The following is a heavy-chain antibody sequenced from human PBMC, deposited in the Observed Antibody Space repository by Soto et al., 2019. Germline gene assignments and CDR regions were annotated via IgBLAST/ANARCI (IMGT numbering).Heavy chain of an antibody. CDR2: ISASGGST. CDR3: ARDDVSRTGEEGLLDY. J-gene: IGHJ4*02. V-gene: IGHV3-23*01. Sequence: EVQLLESGGGMVERGGSLRLSCAASGSTFSRYAMNWVRQAPGKGLEWVSGISASGGSTYYADFVKGRITISRDNPKSTLYLQMNSLRVEDTAVYFCARDDVSRTGEEGLLDYWGQGTLVTVSS. D-gene: IGHD7-27*01. CDR1: GSTFSRYA.